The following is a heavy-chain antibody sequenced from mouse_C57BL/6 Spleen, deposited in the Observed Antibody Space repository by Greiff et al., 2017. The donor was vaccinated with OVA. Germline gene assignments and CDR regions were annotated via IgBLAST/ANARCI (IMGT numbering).Heavy chain of an antibody. J-gene: IGHJ4*01. CDR3: ARHNPGPYYYAMDY. CDR1: GYTFTDYY. Sequence: QVQLQQSGAELVKPGASVKISCKASGYTFTDYYINWVKQRPGPGLAWIGKIGPGSGSTYYNEKFKGKAPLTADKSSSTAYMQLSSLTSEDSAVYFCARHNPGPYYYAMDYWGQGTSDTVSS. CDR2: IGPGSGST. V-gene: IGHV1-77*01.